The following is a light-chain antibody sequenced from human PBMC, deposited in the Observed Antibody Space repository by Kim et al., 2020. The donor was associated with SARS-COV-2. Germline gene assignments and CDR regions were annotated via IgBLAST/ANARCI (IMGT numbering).Light chain of an antibody. J-gene: IGLJ3*02. CDR3: QVWDSSSDHRV. V-gene: IGLV3-21*04. CDR1: NMGSKS. CDR2: YDS. Sequence: APGKTARITWGGNNMGSKSVHWYQQKPGQAPVLVIYYDSDRPSGIPERLSGSNSGNTATLTISRVEAGDEADYYCQVWDSSSDHRVFGGGTQLTVL.